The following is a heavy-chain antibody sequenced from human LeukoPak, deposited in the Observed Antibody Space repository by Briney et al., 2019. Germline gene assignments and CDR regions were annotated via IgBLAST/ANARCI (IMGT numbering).Heavy chain of an antibody. CDR1: GYTFTSFG. V-gene: IGHV1-18*01. CDR3: AREGDIVVVPADTLGLNWFDP. CDR2: ISAYNGNT. D-gene: IGHD2-2*01. Sequence: ASVMLSCKASGYTFTSFGISWVRQAPGQGLEWMGWISAYNGNTNNTQKFQGRVTMTTDTSTSTAYMELRSLRSDDTAVYYCAREGDIVVVPADTLGLNWFDPWGQGTLVTVSS. J-gene: IGHJ5*02.